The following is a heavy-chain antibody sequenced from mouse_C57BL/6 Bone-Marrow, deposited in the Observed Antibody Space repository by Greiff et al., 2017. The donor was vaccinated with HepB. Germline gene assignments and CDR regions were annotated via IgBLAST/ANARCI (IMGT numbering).Heavy chain of an antibody. V-gene: IGHV2-2*01. CDR1: GFSLTSYG. Sequence: QVQLQQSGPGLVQPSQSLSITCTVSGFSLTSYGVHWVRQSPGKGLEWLGAIWSGGSKDYNAAFISRLSISKDNSKRQVFFKMNTLQADDTAIYYCARTFAYWGQGTLVTVSA. J-gene: IGHJ3*01. CDR3: ARTFAY. CDR2: IWSGGSK.